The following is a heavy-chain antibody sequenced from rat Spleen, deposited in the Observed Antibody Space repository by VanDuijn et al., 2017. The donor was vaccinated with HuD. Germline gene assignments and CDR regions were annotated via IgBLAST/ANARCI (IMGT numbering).Heavy chain of an antibody. CDR1: GFSLSNYG. Sequence: QVQLKESGPGLVQPSQTLSLTCTVSGFSLSNYGVIWVRQPPGKGLDWMGVIWGNGNSNYNSALKSRLSISRDTSKSQVFLKVNSLKTEDTGIYYCTRTFTPHYCDYWGQGVMVTVSS. CDR3: TRTFTPHYCDY. J-gene: IGHJ2*01. D-gene: IGHD1-1*01. V-gene: IGHV2-13*01. CDR2: IWGNGNS.